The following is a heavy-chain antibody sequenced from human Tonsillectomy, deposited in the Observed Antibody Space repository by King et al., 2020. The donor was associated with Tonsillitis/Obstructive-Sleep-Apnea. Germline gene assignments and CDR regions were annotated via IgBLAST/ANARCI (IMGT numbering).Heavy chain of an antibody. CDR2: IWHDGTNK. CDR3: AGDGSGYGHYVFDI. D-gene: IGHD5-18*01. Sequence: VQLVESGGGVVQPGRSLRLSCAASGFSFRSYGMHWVRQVPRKGLEWVSVIWHDGTNKFYADSVNGRFSISRDNSKNTLYLQMTSLRDEDTAVYYCAGDGSGYGHYVFDIWGQGTMVTVTS. J-gene: IGHJ3*02. V-gene: IGHV3-33*01. CDR1: GFSFRSYG.